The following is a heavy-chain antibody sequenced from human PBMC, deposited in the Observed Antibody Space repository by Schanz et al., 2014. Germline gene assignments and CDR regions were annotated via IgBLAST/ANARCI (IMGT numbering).Heavy chain of an antibody. CDR2: IIPVLNIA. CDR1: GDTFSKYN. CDR3: ARGRGFYDY. D-gene: IGHD3-10*01. J-gene: IGHJ4*02. V-gene: IGHV1-69*02. Sequence: VQLEQSGAEVKKPGSSVKVSCQAFGDTFSKYNIMWVRQAPGQGLEWMGKIIPVLNIATYAQRFQGRVSITADTSTNTAYMELSSLTSEDTAVHYCARGRGFYDYWGQGTLVTVSS.